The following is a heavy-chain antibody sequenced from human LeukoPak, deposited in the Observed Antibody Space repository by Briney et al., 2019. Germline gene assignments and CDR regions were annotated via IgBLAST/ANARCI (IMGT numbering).Heavy chain of an antibody. CDR2: ISSSSSYI. CDR3: ARVLLSGGSGWYLPLAQDYYGMDV. V-gene: IGHV3-21*01. CDR1: GFTFSSYS. D-gene: IGHD6-19*01. J-gene: IGHJ6*02. Sequence: PGGSLRLSCAASGFTFSSYSMNWVRQAPGKGLEWVSSISSSSSYIYYADSVKGRFTISRDNAKNSLYLQMNSLRAEDTAVYYCARVLLSGGSGWYLPLAQDYYGMDVWGQGTTVTVSS.